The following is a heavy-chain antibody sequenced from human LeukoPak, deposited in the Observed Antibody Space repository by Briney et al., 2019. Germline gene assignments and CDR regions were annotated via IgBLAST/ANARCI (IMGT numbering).Heavy chain of an antibody. D-gene: IGHD3-3*01. V-gene: IGHV3-23*01. CDR2: ISGSGGST. CDR3: AKDPYYDFWSGYYQYYFDY. Sequence: GGSLRLPCAASGFTFSNYAMSWVRQAPGKGLEWVSAISGSGGSTYYADSVKGRFTISRDNSKNTLYLQMNSLRAEDTAVYYCAKDPYYDFWSGYYQYYFDYWGQGTLVTVSS. J-gene: IGHJ4*02. CDR1: GFTFSNYA.